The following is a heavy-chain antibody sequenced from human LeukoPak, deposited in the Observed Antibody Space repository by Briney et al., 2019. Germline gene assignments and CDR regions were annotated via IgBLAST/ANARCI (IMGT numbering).Heavy chain of an antibody. CDR3: ARGSIAYYYMDV. CDR2: IYYSGST. Sequence: SETLSLTCTVSGGSISSYYWSWIRQPPGKGLEWIGYIYYSGSTNYNPSLKSRVTISVDTSKNQFSLRLSSVTAADTAVYYCARGSIAYYYMDVWGKGTTVTISS. CDR1: GGSISSYY. V-gene: IGHV4-59*01. J-gene: IGHJ6*03. D-gene: IGHD3-22*01.